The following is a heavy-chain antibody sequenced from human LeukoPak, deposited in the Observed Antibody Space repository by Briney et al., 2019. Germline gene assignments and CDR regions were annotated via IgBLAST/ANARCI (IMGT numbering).Heavy chain of an antibody. J-gene: IGHJ4*02. D-gene: IGHD3-9*01. V-gene: IGHV4-34*01. CDR3: ARVNPGLRYFGY. CDR2: INHSGST. Sequence: SETLSLTCTVYGGSFSGYYWSWIRQPPGKGLEWIGEINHSGSTNYNPSLKSRVTISVDTSKNQFSLKLSSVTAADTAVYYCARVNPGLRYFGYWGQGTLVTVSS. CDR1: GGSFSGYY.